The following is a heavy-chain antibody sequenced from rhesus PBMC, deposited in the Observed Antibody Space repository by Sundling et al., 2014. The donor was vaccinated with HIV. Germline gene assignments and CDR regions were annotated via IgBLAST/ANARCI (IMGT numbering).Heavy chain of an antibody. D-gene: IGHD2-21*01. V-gene: IGHV3-175*01. CDR2: IYGYTM. CDR1: GFMVSSYW. Sequence: EVELAESGGGLVQPGGSLRLSCAASGFMVSSYWMSWVRQAPGKGLEWVSDIYGYTMYYGDSVRGRFTVSRDNAKNSLYLHMNRLRAEDTAVYFCTRIKSGSYYVDYWGQGVLVTVSA. J-gene: IGHJ4*01. CDR3: TRIKSGSYYVDY.